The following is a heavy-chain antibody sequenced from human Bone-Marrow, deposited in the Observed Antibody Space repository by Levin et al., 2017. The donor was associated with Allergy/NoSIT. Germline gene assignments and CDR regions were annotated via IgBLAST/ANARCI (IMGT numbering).Heavy chain of an antibody. D-gene: IGHD6-19*01. Sequence: LSLTCAASGFSFNDHSMNWVRQAPGKGLEWVGRTRNKANIYTTEYAASVKGRFTISRDDSRSSLFLQMNSLQTEDTSVYYCAREGDSSAYYIDFDYWGQGTLVTVSS. CDR2: TRNKANIYTT. J-gene: IGHJ4*02. CDR1: GFSFNDHS. V-gene: IGHV3-72*01. CDR3: AREGDSSAYYIDFDY.